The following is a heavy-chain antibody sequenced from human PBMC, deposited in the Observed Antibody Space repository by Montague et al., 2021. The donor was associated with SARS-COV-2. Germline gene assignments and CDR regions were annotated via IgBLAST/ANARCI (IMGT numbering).Heavy chain of an antibody. J-gene: IGHJ6*03. Sequence: CAISGDSVSINRAARNWIRQSPSIGSEWLGRTYYRSKRYNDYAVSVKGRITINPDTSKNQFSLQLNSVTPEDTTVYYCARDLKPPGDILTGYLPYYYYMDVWGEGGTVAGSS. V-gene: IGHV6-1*01. CDR1: GDSVSINRAA. D-gene: IGHD3-9*01. CDR3: ARDLKPPGDILTGYLPYYYYMDV. CDR2: TYYRSKRYN.